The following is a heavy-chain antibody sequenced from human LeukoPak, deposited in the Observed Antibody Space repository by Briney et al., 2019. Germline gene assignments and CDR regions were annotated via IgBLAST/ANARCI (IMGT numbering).Heavy chain of an antibody. CDR2: INSNGRST. Sequence: GGSLRLSCAASGFSFSSYWMHWVRQAPGKGLVWVSRINSNGRSTSYADSVKGRFTISRDNAKNTLYLQMNSLRAEDTAVYFCARDQLYCSGGTCYFEYWGQGTLVTVSS. D-gene: IGHD2-15*01. J-gene: IGHJ4*02. V-gene: IGHV3-74*01. CDR1: GFSFSSYW. CDR3: ARDQLYCSGGTCYFEY.